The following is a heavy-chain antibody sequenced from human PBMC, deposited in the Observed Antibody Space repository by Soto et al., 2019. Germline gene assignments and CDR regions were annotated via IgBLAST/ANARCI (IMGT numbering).Heavy chain of an antibody. CDR1: TGSISNFY. Sequence: SGTLSLTGPVSTGSISNFYWNWIRQSAGKGLEWIGRIHGSGSATYNPSLRSRVTMSVDTSKNQFSLKVNSVTGADTAVYYCARSSHKESWFDPWGQGTLVTVSS. CDR3: ARSSHKESWFDP. J-gene: IGHJ5*02. D-gene: IGHD6-13*01. V-gene: IGHV4-4*07. CDR2: IHGSGSA.